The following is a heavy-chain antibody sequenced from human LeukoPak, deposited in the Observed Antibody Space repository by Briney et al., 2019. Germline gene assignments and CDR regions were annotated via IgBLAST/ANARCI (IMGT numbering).Heavy chain of an antibody. CDR1: GGTFSSYA. CDR2: IIPIFGTA. D-gene: IGHD3-10*01. V-gene: IGHV1-69*06. J-gene: IGHJ4*02. CDR3: ARGAGPKGWFGELLGY. Sequence: ASVKVSCKASGGTFSSYAISWVRQAPGQGLEWMGGIIPIFGTANYAQKFQGRVTVTADKSTSTAYMELSSLRSEDTAVYYCARGAGPKGWFGELLGYWGQGTLVTVSS.